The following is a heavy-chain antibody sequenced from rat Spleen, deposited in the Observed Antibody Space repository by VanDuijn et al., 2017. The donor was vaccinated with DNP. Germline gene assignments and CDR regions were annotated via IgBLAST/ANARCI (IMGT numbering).Heavy chain of an antibody. Sequence: EVQLVESGGGLVQPGRSMKLSCVASGFTFSKYYMAWVRQAPTKGLEWVASISTGGDNTYYRDSVKGRFTISRDNAKTTLYLQMNSLRSEDMATYYCARGDAWGQGTSVTVSS. J-gene: IGHJ4*01. V-gene: IGHV5-25*01. CDR3: ARGDA. CDR2: ISTGGDNT. CDR1: GFTFSKYY.